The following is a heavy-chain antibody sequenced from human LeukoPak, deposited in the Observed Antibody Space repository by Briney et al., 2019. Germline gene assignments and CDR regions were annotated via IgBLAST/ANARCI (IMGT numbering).Heavy chain of an antibody. Sequence: PGGSLRLSCAASGFSFSSYWMTWVRQAPGKGLERVANIKTDGSQKYYVDSVKDRFSISRDNAKNSLYLQMDSLRVDDTAIYYCARGGVSAQDVWGQGTLVTVSS. J-gene: IGHJ4*02. CDR3: ARGGVSAQDV. CDR1: GFSFSSYW. V-gene: IGHV3-7*01. CDR2: IKTDGSQK. D-gene: IGHD2-15*01.